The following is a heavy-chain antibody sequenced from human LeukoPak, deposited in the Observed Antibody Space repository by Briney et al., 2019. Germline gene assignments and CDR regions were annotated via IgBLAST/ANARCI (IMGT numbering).Heavy chain of an antibody. V-gene: IGHV4-39*07. Sequence: SETLSLTCTVSGGSISSSSYYWGWIRQPPGKGLEWIGSIYYSGSTYYNPSLKSRVTISVDTSKTQFSLKLSSVTAADTAVYYCARDQRGDGGYDLDYWAREPWSPSPQ. J-gene: IGHJ4*02. CDR3: ARDQRGDGGYDLDY. CDR1: GGSISSSSYY. CDR2: IYYSGST. D-gene: IGHD5-12*01.